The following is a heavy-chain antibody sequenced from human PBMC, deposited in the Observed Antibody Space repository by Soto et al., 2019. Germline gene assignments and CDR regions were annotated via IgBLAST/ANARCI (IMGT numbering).Heavy chain of an antibody. CDR3: AREKGYISGPKNFDY. D-gene: IGHD5-12*01. Sequence: TLSLTCTVSGASISSGDYFWSWIRQSPGKGLQWIGYIYDSGSSYYNPSLKSRVTMSVDTSKNQFSLKLSSVTAADTAVYYCAREKGYISGPKNFDYWGQGTLVTVSS. CDR2: IYDSGSS. J-gene: IGHJ4*02. V-gene: IGHV4-30-4*01. CDR1: GASISSGDYF.